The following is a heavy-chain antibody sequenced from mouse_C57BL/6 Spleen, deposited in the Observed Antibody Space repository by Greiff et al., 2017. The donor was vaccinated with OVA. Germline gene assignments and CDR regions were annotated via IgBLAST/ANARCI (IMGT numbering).Heavy chain of an antibody. CDR2: IDPNSGGT. D-gene: IGHD1-1*01. J-gene: IGHJ4*01. CDR1: GYTFTSYW. CDR3: ARDYGSNYDSARDY. V-gene: IGHV1-72*01. Sequence: QVQLQQPGAELVKPGASVKLSCTASGYTFTSYWMPWVKQRPGRGLEWIGRIDPNSGGTKYNEKFKGKATLTVDKPSSTAYMQLSSLTSEDAAVYYCARDYGSNYDSARDYWGQGTSVTVSA.